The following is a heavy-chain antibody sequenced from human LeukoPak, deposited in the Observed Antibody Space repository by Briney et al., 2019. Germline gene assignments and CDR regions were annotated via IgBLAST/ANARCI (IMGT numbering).Heavy chain of an antibody. Sequence: SETLSLTCTVSGVSISSYYWSWIRQPPGKGLEWIGYIYYSGSTNYNPSLKSRVTISVDTSKNQFSLKLSSVTAADTAVYYCASSDTAKNFDYWGQGTLVTVSS. D-gene: IGHD5-18*01. CDR2: IYYSGST. J-gene: IGHJ4*02. CDR3: ASSDTAKNFDY. V-gene: IGHV4-59*01. CDR1: GVSISSYY.